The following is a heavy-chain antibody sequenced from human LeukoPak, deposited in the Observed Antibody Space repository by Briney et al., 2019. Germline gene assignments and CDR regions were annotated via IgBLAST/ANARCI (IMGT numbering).Heavy chain of an antibody. CDR3: ARENLNYYGSGSYLY. V-gene: IGHV1-2*02. J-gene: IGHJ4*02. Sequence: GASVPVSCKASGYPFSGYYIHWVRQGPGQGLEWLGWINPETGATKYAQRFEGRVTLTRDTSVTTVHMELSGLRSDDSAVYYCARENLNYYGSGSYLYWGQGSQVTVSS. CDR1: GYPFSGYY. D-gene: IGHD3-10*01. CDR2: INPETGAT.